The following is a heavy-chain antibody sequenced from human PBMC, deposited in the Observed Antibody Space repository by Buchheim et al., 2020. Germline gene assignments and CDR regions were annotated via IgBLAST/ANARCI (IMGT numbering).Heavy chain of an antibody. Sequence: QVQLVQSGAEVKKPGASVKVSCKASGYTFTSYDINWVRQATGQGLEWMGWMNPNSGNTGYAQKFQGRVTMTRNTSISTAYMELSSLRSEDTAVYYCARGLRDFWSGYAYYYYYYYMDVWGKGIT. D-gene: IGHD3-3*01. CDR2: MNPNSGNT. J-gene: IGHJ6*03. CDR1: GYTFTSYD. V-gene: IGHV1-8*01. CDR3: ARGLRDFWSGYAYYYYYYYMDV.